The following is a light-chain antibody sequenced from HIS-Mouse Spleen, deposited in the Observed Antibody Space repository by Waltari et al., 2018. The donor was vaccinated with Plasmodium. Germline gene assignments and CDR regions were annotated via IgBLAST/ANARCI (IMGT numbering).Light chain of an antibody. CDR1: QDISNY. V-gene: IGKV1-33*01. Sequence: IQLTQSPSSLSASVGDRITTTCQASQDISNYLIWYQQKPGKAPKLLIYDASNLETGVPSRFSGSGSGTDFTFTISSLQSEDIATYYCQQYDNLPLTFGGGTKVEIK. CDR3: QQYDNLPLT. J-gene: IGKJ4*01. CDR2: DAS.